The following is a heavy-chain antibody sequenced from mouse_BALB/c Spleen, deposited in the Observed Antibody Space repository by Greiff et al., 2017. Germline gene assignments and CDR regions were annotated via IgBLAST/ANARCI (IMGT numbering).Heavy chain of an antibody. V-gene: IGHV1-26*01. D-gene: IGHD1-1*01. Sequence: EVQLQQSGPELVKPGASVKISCKASGYSFTGYYMHWVKHSHVKSLEWIGRINPYNGATSYNQNFKDKASLTVDKSSSTAYMEHHSLTSEDSAVYYCARKGGRVTTNFDYWGQGTTLTASA. CDR3: ARKGGRVTTNFDY. CDR2: INPYNGAT. J-gene: IGHJ2*01. CDR1: GYSFTGYY.